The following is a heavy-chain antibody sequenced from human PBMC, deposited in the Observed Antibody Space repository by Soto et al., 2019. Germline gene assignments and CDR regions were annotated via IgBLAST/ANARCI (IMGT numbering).Heavy chain of an antibody. CDR3: AKGYGMDV. V-gene: IGHV3-30*18. CDR1: GFTFSSYG. J-gene: IGHJ6*02. Sequence: QVQLVESGGGVVKPGRSLRLSCAASGFTFSSYGMHWVRQAPGKGLEWVAVISYDGSNKYYADSVKGRFTISRDNSKNTLYLQMNSLRAEDTAVYYCAKGYGMDVWGQGTTVTVSS. CDR2: ISYDGSNK.